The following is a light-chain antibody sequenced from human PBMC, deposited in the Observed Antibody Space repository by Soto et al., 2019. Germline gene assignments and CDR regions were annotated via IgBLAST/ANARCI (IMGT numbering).Light chain of an antibody. CDR3: QQYGSSKT. Sequence: EIVLTQSPGTLSLSPGERATLSCRASQSVGRNYLAWYQQKPGQAPRLLISGASSRATGIPDRFSGSGSGTDFTVTISRLGPEDFAVYYCQQYGSSKTFGQGTKVEIK. CDR1: QSVGRNY. J-gene: IGKJ1*01. V-gene: IGKV3-20*01. CDR2: GAS.